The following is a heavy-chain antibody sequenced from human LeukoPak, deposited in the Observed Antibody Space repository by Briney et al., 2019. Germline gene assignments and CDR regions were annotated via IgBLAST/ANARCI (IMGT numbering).Heavy chain of an antibody. Sequence: PGGSLRLSCAASGFTFSNACMSWVRPAPGKGLEWVGRIKSKTDGGTTDYAAPVKGRFTISRDDSKNTLYLQMNSLKTEDTAVYYCTTVRVPYDYVWGSYRPRPTYYFDYWGQGTLVTVSS. D-gene: IGHD3-16*02. V-gene: IGHV3-15*01. CDR1: GFTFSNAC. CDR2: IKSKTDGGTT. J-gene: IGHJ4*02. CDR3: TTVRVPYDYVWGSYRPRPTYYFDY.